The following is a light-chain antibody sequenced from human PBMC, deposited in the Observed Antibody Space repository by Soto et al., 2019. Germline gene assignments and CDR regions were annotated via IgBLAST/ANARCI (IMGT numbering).Light chain of an antibody. Sequence: QSALTQAASVSGSPGQSITISCTGTSSDIGGYNYVSWYQHHPGKAPKLMIYDVSNRPSGISNRFSGSKSGNTASLTISGLRDEDEADYYCSSYTSSSSYVFGTGTKLTVL. J-gene: IGLJ1*01. CDR2: DVS. V-gene: IGLV2-14*03. CDR3: SSYTSSSSYV. CDR1: SSDIGGYNY.